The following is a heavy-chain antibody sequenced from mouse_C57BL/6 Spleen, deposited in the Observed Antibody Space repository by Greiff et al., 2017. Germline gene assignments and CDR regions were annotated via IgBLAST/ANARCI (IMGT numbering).Heavy chain of an antibody. CDR1: GYTFTSYW. D-gene: IGHD3-2*02. Sequence: QVQLQQPGAELVMPGASVKLSCKASGYTFTSYWMHWVKQRPGQGLEWIGEIDPSDSYTNYNQKFKGKSTLTVDKSSSTAYMQLSSLTSEDSAVYYCAREATGRTGYWGQGTTLTVSS. CDR2: IDPSDSYT. V-gene: IGHV1-69*01. CDR3: AREATGRTGY. J-gene: IGHJ2*01.